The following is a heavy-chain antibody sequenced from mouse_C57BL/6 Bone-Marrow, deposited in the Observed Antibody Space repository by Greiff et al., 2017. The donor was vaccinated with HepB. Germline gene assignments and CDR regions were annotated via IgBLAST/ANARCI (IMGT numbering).Heavy chain of an antibody. Sequence: VQGVESGPELVKPGASVKISCKASGYTFTDYYINWVKQRPGQGLEWIGWIFPGSGSTYYNEKFKGKATLTVDKSSSTAYMLLSSLTSEDSAVYFCASPTPYGSSQYFDVWGTGTTVTVSS. CDR3: ASPTPYGSSQYFDV. CDR1: GYTFTDYY. D-gene: IGHD1-1*01. V-gene: IGHV1-75*01. J-gene: IGHJ1*03. CDR2: IFPGSGST.